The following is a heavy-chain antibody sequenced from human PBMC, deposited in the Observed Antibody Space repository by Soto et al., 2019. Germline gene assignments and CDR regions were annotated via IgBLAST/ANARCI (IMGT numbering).Heavy chain of an antibody. V-gene: IGHV3-23*01. J-gene: IGHJ6*02. Sequence: RLSCAASGFPFSIYAMSWVRQAPGKGLEWVSAISGSGGSTYYADSVKGRFTISRDNSKNTLYLQMNSLRAEDTAVYYCAKDRMHCSSTSCYSPWSYYYGMDVWGQGTTVTVSS. CDR2: ISGSGGST. CDR1: GFPFSIYA. D-gene: IGHD2-2*01. CDR3: AKDRMHCSSTSCYSPWSYYYGMDV.